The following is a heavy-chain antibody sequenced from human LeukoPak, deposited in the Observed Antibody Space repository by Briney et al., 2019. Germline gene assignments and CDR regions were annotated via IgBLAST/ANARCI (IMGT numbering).Heavy chain of an antibody. J-gene: IGHJ6*02. CDR3: ARDGGAAIGKYYYYYGMDV. CDR1: GFTFSSYS. CDR2: ISSSSSTI. D-gene: IGHD2-2*01. V-gene: IGHV3-48*02. Sequence: GGSLRLSCAASGFTFSSYSMNWVRQAPGKGLEWVSYISSSSSTIYYADSVKGRFTISRDNAKNSLYLQMNSLRDGDTAVYYCARDGGAAIGKYYYYYGMDVWGQGTTVTVSS.